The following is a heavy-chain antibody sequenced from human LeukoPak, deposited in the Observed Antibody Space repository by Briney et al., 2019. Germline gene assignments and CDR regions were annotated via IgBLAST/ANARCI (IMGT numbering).Heavy chain of an antibody. Sequence: ASVKVSCKASGYTFTTYYMHWVRQAPGQGLEWMGVINPSGGSTSYAQRFQGRVTMTRGTSTSTIYMELSSLRSEDTALYYCARGDIDYWGQGTLVTVSS. D-gene: IGHD2-15*01. CDR2: INPSGGST. V-gene: IGHV1-46*01. CDR1: GYTFTTYY. J-gene: IGHJ4*02. CDR3: ARGDIDY.